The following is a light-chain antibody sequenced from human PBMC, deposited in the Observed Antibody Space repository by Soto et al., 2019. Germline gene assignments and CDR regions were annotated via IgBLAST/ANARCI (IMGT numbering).Light chain of an antibody. Sequence: QAVVTQEPSVTVSPGGTVTLTCGSSTGAVTSGHYPYWFQQKPGQAPRTLIYDTTNKHSRTPARFSGSLLGGKAALTLSGTQPEDEADYHCLLPYTGAWVFGGGTKLTVL. CDR2: DTT. J-gene: IGLJ3*02. CDR3: LLPYTGAWV. V-gene: IGLV7-46*01. CDR1: TGAVTSGHY.